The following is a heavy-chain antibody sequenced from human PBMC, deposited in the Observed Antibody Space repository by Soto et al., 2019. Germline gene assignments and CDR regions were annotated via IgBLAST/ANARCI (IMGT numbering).Heavy chain of an antibody. V-gene: IGHV3-53*01. CDR1: GFTVISNY. CDR2: IYSGGST. CDR3: ARDFSLPDGSGGFYYYYGMDV. D-gene: IGHD3-10*01. J-gene: IGHJ6*02. Sequence: QTRGSLSLSCAASGFTVISNYIIFVRHSPWKWREWVSVIYSGGSTYYADSVKGRFTISRDNTKNTLYLQMNSLRAEDTAVYYCARDFSLPDGSGGFYYYYGMDVWGQGTTVTVSS.